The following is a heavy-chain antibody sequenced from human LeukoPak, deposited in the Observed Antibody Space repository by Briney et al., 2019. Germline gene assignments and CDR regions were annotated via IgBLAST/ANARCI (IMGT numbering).Heavy chain of an antibody. Sequence: GGSLRLSCAASGFTFSSYGMHWVRQAPGKGLEWISYISSSGSTIYYADSVKGRFTISRDNAKNSLYLQMNSLRAEDTAVYYCARGYDSSGYSVWGQGTLVTVSS. J-gene: IGHJ4*02. D-gene: IGHD3-22*01. CDR2: ISSSGSTI. CDR1: GFTFSSYG. V-gene: IGHV3-48*04. CDR3: ARGYDSSGYSV.